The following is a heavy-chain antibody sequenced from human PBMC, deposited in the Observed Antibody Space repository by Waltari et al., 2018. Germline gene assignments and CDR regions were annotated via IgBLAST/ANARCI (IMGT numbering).Heavy chain of an antibody. V-gene: IGHV4-39*07. D-gene: IGHD6-19*01. CDR1: GGSISSSSYS. CDR2: IYYSGST. Sequence: QLQLQESGPGLVKPSETLSLTCTVSGGSISSSSYSWGWLRQPPGKGLEWIGSIYYSGSTYYNPSLKSRVTISVDTSKNQFSLKLSSVTAADTAVYYCARDGSIAVAGTGFDYWGQGTLVTVSS. CDR3: ARDGSIAVAGTGFDY. J-gene: IGHJ4*02.